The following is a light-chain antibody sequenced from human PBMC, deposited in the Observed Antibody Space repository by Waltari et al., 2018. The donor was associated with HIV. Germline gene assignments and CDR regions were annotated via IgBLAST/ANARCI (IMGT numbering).Light chain of an antibody. CDR3: MHGQQTPV. Sequence: DIALIQSPDFLAVSPGEPASISCRSSQSLLHNNGHNYLDWYIQRPGQAPELLIYLASRLASGVPDRIAGSGSGTDFILKISRVEPEDVGVYYCMHGQQTPVFGQGTLVEV. V-gene: IGKV2-28*01. J-gene: IGKJ1*01. CDR1: QSLLHNNGHNY. CDR2: LAS.